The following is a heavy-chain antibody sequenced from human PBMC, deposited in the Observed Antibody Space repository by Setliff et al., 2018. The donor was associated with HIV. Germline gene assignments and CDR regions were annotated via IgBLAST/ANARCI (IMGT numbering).Heavy chain of an antibody. CDR3: ARGLSSGWYGYWYFDL. J-gene: IGHJ2*01. V-gene: IGHV4-61*09. CDR2: IYTSGST. CDR1: GGSISSGSYY. D-gene: IGHD6-19*01. Sequence: SETLSLTCTVSGGSISSGSYYWSWIRQPAGKGLEWIGHIYTSGSTDYNPSLKSRVTISVDTSKNQFSLKLSSVTAADTAVYYCARGLSSGWYGYWYFDLWGRGTLVTSPQ.